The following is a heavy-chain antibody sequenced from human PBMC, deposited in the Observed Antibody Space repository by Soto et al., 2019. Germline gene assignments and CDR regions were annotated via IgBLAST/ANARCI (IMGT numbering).Heavy chain of an antibody. V-gene: IGHV4-30-4*01. Sequence: QVQLQESGPGLVKPSQTLSLTCTVSGGSISSGDYYWSWIRQPPGKGLEWIGYIYYSGRTYYNPSLKSRVTISVDTSKNQFSLKLSSVTAADTAVYYCARYCSGGSCYSGGGMDVWGQGTTVTVSS. J-gene: IGHJ6*02. CDR1: GGSISSGDYY. D-gene: IGHD2-15*01. CDR2: IYYSGRT. CDR3: ARYCSGGSCYSGGGMDV.